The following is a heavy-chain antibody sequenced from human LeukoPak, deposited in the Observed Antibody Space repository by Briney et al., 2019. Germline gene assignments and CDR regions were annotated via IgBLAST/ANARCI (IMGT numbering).Heavy chain of an antibody. J-gene: IGHJ4*02. CDR1: GYTFTSYG. D-gene: IGHD6-13*01. CDR3: ARDVYSIAAAGTFDY. V-gene: IGHV1-18*01. CDR2: ISAYNGNT. Sequence: ASVRVSCKASGYTFTSYGISWVRQAPGQGLEWMGWISAYNGNTNYAQKLQGRVTMTTDTSTSTAYMELRSLRSDDTAVYYCARDVYSIAAAGTFDYWGQGTLVTVSS.